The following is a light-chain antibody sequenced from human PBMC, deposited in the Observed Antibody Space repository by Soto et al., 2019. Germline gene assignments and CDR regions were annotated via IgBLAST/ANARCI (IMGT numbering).Light chain of an antibody. CDR1: QSVSSY. Sequence: EIVLTQSPATLSLSPGERATLSCRASQSVSSYLAWYQQKPGQAPRVLIYAASNRATGIPARFSGSGSGTDFTLTISSLEPEDFAVYYCQQRSNWPRTFGQGTKVDIK. J-gene: IGKJ1*01. CDR2: AAS. V-gene: IGKV3-11*01. CDR3: QQRSNWPRT.